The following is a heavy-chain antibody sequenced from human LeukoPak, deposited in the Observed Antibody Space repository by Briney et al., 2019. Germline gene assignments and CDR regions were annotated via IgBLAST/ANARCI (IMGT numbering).Heavy chain of an antibody. CDR2: INHSGST. CDR3: ARKPFYYGSGRGMDV. Sequence: KASETLSLTCAVYGGSFSGYYWSWIRQPPGKGLEWIGEINHSGSTNYNPSLKSRVTISVDTSMNQFSLKLSSVTAADTAVYYCARKPFYYGSGRGMDVWGKGTTVTVSS. J-gene: IGHJ6*04. D-gene: IGHD3-10*01. CDR1: GGSFSGYY. V-gene: IGHV4-34*01.